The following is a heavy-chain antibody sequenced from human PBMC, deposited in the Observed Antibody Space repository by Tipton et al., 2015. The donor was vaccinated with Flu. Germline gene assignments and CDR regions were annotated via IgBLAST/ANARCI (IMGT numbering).Heavy chain of an antibody. V-gene: IGHV4-39*01. J-gene: IGHJ4*02. Sequence: TLSLTCTDSGGSISSSSYNWGWIRQPPGKGLEWIGSIYYSGRIYYNPSLKSRVTISVDTSKNQFSLKLNSVTAADTAVYYCARLSYYDVDLKNFYFEDWGQGTLVTVSS. CDR1: GGSISSSSYN. D-gene: IGHD3-10*02. CDR3: ARLSYYDVDLKNFYFED. CDR2: IYYSGRI.